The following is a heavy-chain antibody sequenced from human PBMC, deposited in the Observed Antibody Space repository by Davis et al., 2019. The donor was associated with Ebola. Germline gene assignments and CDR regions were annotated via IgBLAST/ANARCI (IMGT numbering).Heavy chain of an antibody. D-gene: IGHD3-10*01. J-gene: IGHJ5*02. Sequence: GSLRLSCAVYGGSLTGYYWSWLRQPPGKGLEWIGEIGHRGNTNYNPSLKSRVTIAVDTSKNQFSLRLSSLTAADTAVYYCARDAVFGWFDPWGQGTLVTVSS. V-gene: IGHV4-34*01. CDR2: IGHRGNT. CDR3: ARDAVFGWFDP. CDR1: GGSLTGYY.